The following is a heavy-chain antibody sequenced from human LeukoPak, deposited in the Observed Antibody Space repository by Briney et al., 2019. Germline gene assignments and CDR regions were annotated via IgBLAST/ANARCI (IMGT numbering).Heavy chain of an antibody. J-gene: IGHJ3*02. CDR1: GGSISSGGYF. V-gene: IGHV4-31*03. D-gene: IGHD3-16*01. CDR2: INYSGSM. Sequence: PSETLSLTCTVSGGSISSGGYFWSWIRQDPGKGLEWIGYINYSGSMYYSPSLKSRLTISADTSKNQFSLRLRSVTAADTAVYYCARVGFAKSPVGAFDIWGQGTMVTVSS. CDR3: ARVGFAKSPVGAFDI.